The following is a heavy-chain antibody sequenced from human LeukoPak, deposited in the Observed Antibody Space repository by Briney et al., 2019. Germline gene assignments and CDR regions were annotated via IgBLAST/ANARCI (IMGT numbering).Heavy chain of an antibody. Sequence: SETLSLTCTDSVGSISTYYWSWIRQPPGKALEWIGYIYHSGDTKYNPSLKSRLTISVDTSKNQFSLKLSSVTAADTAVYYCATRLIAVDHRETPPPDSFDIWGQGTMVTVSS. CDR1: VGSISTYY. CDR2: IYHSGDT. D-gene: IGHD6-19*01. CDR3: ATRLIAVDHRETPPPDSFDI. J-gene: IGHJ3*02. V-gene: IGHV4-59*12.